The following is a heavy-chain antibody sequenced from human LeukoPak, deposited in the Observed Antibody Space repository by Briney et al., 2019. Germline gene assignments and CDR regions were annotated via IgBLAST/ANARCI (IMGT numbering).Heavy chain of an antibody. CDR3: ATGERMVRGDGVDY. V-gene: IGHV3-66*01. J-gene: IGHJ4*02. CDR1: GFTVRNNY. D-gene: IGHD3-10*01. CDR2: IYSGGST. Sequence: GGSLRLSCAASGFTVRNNYMSWVRQAPGKGLEWVSVIYSGGSTYFADSVKGRFTISRDNSKNTLYLQMNSLRAEDTAVYFCATGERMVRGDGVDYWGQGTLVTVSS.